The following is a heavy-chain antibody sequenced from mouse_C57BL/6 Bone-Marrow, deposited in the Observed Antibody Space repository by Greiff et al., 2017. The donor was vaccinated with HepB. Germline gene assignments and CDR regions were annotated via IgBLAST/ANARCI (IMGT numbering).Heavy chain of an antibody. CDR1: GYAFSSSW. Sequence: VQLQQPGAELVKPGASVKISCKASGYAFSSSWMNWVKQRPGKGLEWIGRIYPGDGDTNYNGKFKGKATLTADKSSSTAYMQLSSLTSEDSAVYFCAKGDVGYWGQGTTLTVSS. CDR2: IYPGDGDT. J-gene: IGHJ2*01. D-gene: IGHD3-3*01. CDR3: AKGDVGY. V-gene: IGHV1-82*01.